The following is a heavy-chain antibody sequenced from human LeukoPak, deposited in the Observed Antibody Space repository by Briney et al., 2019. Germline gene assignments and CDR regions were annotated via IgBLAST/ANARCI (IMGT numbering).Heavy chain of an antibody. Sequence: ASVKVSCKASGYTFTSYAMHWVRQAPGQRLEWMGWINAGNGNTKYSQKFQGRVTITRDTSASTAYMELSSLRSEDTAVYYCARDALRPHSGGYSYYFDYWGQGTLVTVSS. CDR2: INAGNGNT. V-gene: IGHV1-3*01. CDR3: ARDALRPHSGGYSYYFDY. D-gene: IGHD1-26*01. J-gene: IGHJ4*02. CDR1: GYTFTSYA.